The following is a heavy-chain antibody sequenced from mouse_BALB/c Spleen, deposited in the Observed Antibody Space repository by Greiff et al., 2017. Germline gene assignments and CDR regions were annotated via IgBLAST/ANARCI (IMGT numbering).Heavy chain of an antibody. V-gene: IGHV5-9-4*01. Sequence: EVKLVESGGGLVKPGGSLKLSCAASGFTFSSYAMSWVRQSPEKRLEWVAEISSGGSYTYYPDTVTGRFTISRDNAKNTLYLEMSSLRSEDTAMYYCARVYYDYDEYYFDYWGQGTTLTVSS. CDR3: ARVYYDYDEYYFDY. J-gene: IGHJ2*01. CDR2: ISSGGSYT. CDR1: GFTFSSYA. D-gene: IGHD2-4*01.